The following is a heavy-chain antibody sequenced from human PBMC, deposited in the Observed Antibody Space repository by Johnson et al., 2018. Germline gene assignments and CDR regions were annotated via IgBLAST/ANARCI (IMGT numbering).Heavy chain of an antibody. CDR2: IRSNAYGGTT. CDR3: TKTCGGDCYYFQH. V-gene: IGHV3-49*03. J-gene: IGHJ1*01. D-gene: IGHD2-21*02. CDR1: GFTFGDYA. Sequence: VQLVESGGGLVQPGRSLRLSCTASGFTFGDYAMSWFRQAPGKGLEWVGFIRSNAYGGTTEYAASVKGRFTISRDDPKSIAYLQMNSLKTEDTAVYYCTKTCGGDCYYFQHWGQGTLVTVSS.